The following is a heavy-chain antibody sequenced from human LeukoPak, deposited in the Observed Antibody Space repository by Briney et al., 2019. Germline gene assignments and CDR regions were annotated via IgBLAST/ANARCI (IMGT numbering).Heavy chain of an antibody. Sequence: SETLSLTCTVSGGSISGSTYYWGWIRQPPGKGLEWLGSIHSSGNTYYKPSLKSRVTLPVDTSKSQFSLRLTSMTAADTAVYYCARHYNNYGYRLDYWGQGTLVTVSS. V-gene: IGHV4-39*01. CDR3: ARHYNNYGYRLDY. CDR2: IHSSGNT. J-gene: IGHJ4*02. D-gene: IGHD4-11*01. CDR1: GGSISGSTYY.